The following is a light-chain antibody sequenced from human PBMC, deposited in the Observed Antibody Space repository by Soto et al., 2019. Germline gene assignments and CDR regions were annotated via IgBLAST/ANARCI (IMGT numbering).Light chain of an antibody. CDR3: SSYTTISIR. J-gene: IGLJ1*01. CDR2: DVS. Sequence: QTVVTQPASVSGSPGQSITISCTGTSSDVSWYQQHPGEAPKLIIYDVSYRPSGASNRFSGSKSGNTASLTISGLQAEDEADYYCSSYTTISIRFGTGTKLTVL. V-gene: IGLV2-14*03. CDR1: SSD.